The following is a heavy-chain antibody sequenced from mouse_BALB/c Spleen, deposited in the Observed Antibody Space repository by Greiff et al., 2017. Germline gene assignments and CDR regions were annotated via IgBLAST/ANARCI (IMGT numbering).Heavy chain of an antibody. CDR1: GFNIKDYY. CDR3: ARYGYDFYYAMDY. Sequence: EVKLQESGAELVRPGALVKLSCKASGFNIKDYYMHWVKQRPEQGLEWIGWIDPENGNTIYDPKFQGKASITADTSSNTAYLQLSSLTSEDTAVYYCARYGYDFYYAMDYWGQGTSVTVSS. V-gene: IGHV14-1*02. D-gene: IGHD2-2*01. CDR2: IDPENGNT. J-gene: IGHJ4*01.